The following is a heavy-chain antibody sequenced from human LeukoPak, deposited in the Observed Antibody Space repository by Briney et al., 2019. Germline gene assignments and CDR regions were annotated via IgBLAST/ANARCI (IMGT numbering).Heavy chain of an antibody. Sequence: GGSLRLSCAASGFTFSSYSMNWVRQAPGKGLEWVSSISSSSSYIYYADSVKGRFTISRDNAKNSLYLQMNSLRAEDTAVYYCARHYPGNLEFAVEGSSWIGDVWGKGTTVTVSS. D-gene: IGHD6-13*01. CDR1: GFTFSSYS. J-gene: IGHJ6*04. V-gene: IGHV3-21*01. CDR2: ISSSSSYI. CDR3: ARHYPGNLEFAVEGSSWIGDV.